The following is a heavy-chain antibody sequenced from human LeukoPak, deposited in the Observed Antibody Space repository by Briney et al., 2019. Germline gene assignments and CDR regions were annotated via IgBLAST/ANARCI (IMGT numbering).Heavy chain of an antibody. CDR1: GGSISSGSYC. CDR3: ARTTGGFTYYYDSSGEGDY. Sequence: PSETLSLTCTVSGGSISSGSYCWSWIRQPAGKGLEWIGHIHTSGSTNYNPSLKSRVTISVDTAKNQFSLKLSSVTAADTAVYYCARTTGGFTYYYDSSGEGDYWGQGTLVTVSS. D-gene: IGHD3-22*01. J-gene: IGHJ4*02. V-gene: IGHV4-61*09. CDR2: IHTSGST.